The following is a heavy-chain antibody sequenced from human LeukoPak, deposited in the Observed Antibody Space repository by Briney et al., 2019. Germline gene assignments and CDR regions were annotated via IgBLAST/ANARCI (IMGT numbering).Heavy chain of an antibody. D-gene: IGHD6-19*01. V-gene: IGHV3-9*03. CDR2: ISWNSGSI. Sequence: SGISWNSGSIGYADSVKGRFTISRDNAKNSLYLQMNSLRAEDMALYYCAKDITAVAGYFDYWGQGTLVTVSS. J-gene: IGHJ4*02. CDR3: AKDITAVAGYFDY.